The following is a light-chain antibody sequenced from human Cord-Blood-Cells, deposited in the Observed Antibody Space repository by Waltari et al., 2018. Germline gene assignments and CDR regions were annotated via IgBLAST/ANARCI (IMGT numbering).Light chain of an antibody. V-gene: IGLV2-23*01. CDR1: SSDVGSYNH. CDR2: EGS. CDR3: CSYAGSSTWV. Sequence: QSALTQPASVSGSPGQSITISCTGTSSDVGSYNHVSWYQQHPGKAPKLMIYEGSKRHSGVSNRFSGSKSGTTASLTISGLQAEDEADYYCCSYAGSSTWVFGGGTKLTVL. J-gene: IGLJ3*02.